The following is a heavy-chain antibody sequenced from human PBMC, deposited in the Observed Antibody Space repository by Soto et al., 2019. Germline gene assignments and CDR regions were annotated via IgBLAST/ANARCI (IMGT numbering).Heavy chain of an antibody. CDR3: ARSLATPATNIDY. D-gene: IGHD6-6*01. J-gene: IGHJ4*02. Sequence: SETLSLTCTVSGDSINGYYWSWIRQPPGKWLEWLGYVYFTGSTNYNPSLKSRVTISVSTSKKQFSLMLTSVTAADTAVYYCARSLATPATNIDYWGQGTLVTVSS. V-gene: IGHV4-59*01. CDR1: GDSINGYY. CDR2: VYFTGST.